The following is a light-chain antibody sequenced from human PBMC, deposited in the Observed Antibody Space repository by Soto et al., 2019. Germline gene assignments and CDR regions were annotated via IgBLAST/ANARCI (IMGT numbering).Light chain of an antibody. CDR2: GAF. CDR1: PSVTNY. V-gene: IGKV3-11*01. CDR3: QQRNIWPPVT. Sequence: EIVLTQSRATLSLSPGERATLSCRASPSVTNYLAWYQQKPGQAPRLLIYGAFNRATGIPARFSGSGSGTDFTLTISSLEPEDFAVYYCQQRNIWPPVTFGQGTRLEIK. J-gene: IGKJ5*01.